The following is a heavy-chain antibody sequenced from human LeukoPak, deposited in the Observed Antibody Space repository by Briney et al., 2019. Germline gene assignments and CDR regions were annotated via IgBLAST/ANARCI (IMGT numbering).Heavy chain of an antibody. V-gene: IGHV4-59*01. CDR1: GGSISSYY. Sequence: PSETLSLTCTVSGGSISSYYWSWIRQPPGKGLEWIGYIYYSGSTNYNPSLKSRVTISVDTSKNQFSLKLSSVTAADTAVYYCARDRREQRLGFDPWGQGTLVTVSS. CDR3: ARDRREQRLGFDP. CDR2: IYYSGST. J-gene: IGHJ5*02. D-gene: IGHD6-25*01.